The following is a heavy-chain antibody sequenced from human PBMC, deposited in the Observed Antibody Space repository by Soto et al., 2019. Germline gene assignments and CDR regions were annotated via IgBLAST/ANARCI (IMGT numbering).Heavy chain of an antibody. CDR2: MNPYSGNT. CDR3: ARRKERSGPHYFDY. D-gene: IGHD6-25*01. J-gene: IGHJ4*02. Sequence: QVQLVQSGAEVKEPGASVKVSCKASGYTFTPYDISWVRQATGQGLEWMGWMNPYSGNTGYAQTCQCRVTVTRNTSISTVYMELSGLRPDDTAVYYCARRKERSGPHYFDYWGQGSQVTVSS. V-gene: IGHV1-8*01. CDR1: GYTFTPYD.